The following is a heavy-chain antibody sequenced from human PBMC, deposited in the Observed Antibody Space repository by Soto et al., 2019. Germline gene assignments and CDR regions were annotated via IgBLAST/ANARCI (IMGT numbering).Heavy chain of an antibody. CDR1: GGSISSGGYS. CDR2: IYHSGST. V-gene: IGHV4-30-2*02. J-gene: IGHJ4*02. D-gene: IGHD3-22*01. Sequence: SETLSLTCAVSGGSISSGGYSWSWIRQPPGKGLEWIGYIYHSGSTYYNPSLKSRVTISVDRSKNQFSLKLSSVTAADTAVYYCAGSAYYDSRLPSSSLDYWGQGTLVTVSS. CDR3: AGSAYYDSRLPSSSLDY.